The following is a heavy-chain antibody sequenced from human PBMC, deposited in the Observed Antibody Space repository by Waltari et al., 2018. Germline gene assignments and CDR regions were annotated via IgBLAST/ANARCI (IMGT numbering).Heavy chain of an antibody. CDR2: FDPEDGEA. D-gene: IGHD3-3*01. CDR3: ASGLIIPGRFRLGY. CDR1: GYTLADLS. J-gene: IGHJ4*02. Sequence: QVQPEQFGAEVKKPGASVKVSCNVVGYTLADLSMHWVRQAPGKGLEWMGGFDPEDGEAVFAQKFQGRLTLTEDTPANTAYMELTSLTSEDTAVYYCASGLIIPGRFRLGYWGQGTLVTVSA. V-gene: IGHV1-24*01.